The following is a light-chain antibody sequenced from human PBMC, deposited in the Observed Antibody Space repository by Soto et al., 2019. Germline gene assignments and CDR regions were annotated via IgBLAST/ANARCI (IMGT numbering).Light chain of an antibody. Sequence: AVVTQEPSFSVSPGTTVTLTCGLSSGSVSTSSYPSWYQQTPGQAPRTLIYSTYTRSSGVPDRFSGSILGNKAALTITGAQADDESDYYCVLYVGSGIWVFGGGTQLTVL. CDR2: STY. V-gene: IGLV8-61*01. J-gene: IGLJ2*01. CDR3: VLYVGSGIWV. CDR1: SGSVSTSSY.